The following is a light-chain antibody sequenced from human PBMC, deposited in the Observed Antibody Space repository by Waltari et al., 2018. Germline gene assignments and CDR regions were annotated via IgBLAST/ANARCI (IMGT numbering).Light chain of an antibody. CDR2: TVS. J-gene: IGKJ1*01. V-gene: IGKV2-30*01. CDR1: QTLVSSNGNTY. CDR3: MQASSGPGT. Sequence: DAVLTQSPLSLPVTLGQPASISCRSSQTLVSSNGNTYLSWFQQRPGQSPRRLIYTVSHRDSGIPDRVSGSGSDTDFTLTISRVEAEDVGVYCCMQASSGPGTFGQGTKVEIK.